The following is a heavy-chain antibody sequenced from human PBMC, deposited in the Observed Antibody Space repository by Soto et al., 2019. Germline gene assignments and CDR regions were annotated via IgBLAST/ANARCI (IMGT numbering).Heavy chain of an antibody. Sequence: QVQLVQSGAEVKKPGSSVKVSCKASGGTFSSYGISWVRQAPGQGLEWMGGIIPIFGTANYAQKFQGRVTITADESKSTAYMELSRLRSEDTAVYYCARAVEQSYSYYGMDVWGQGTTVTVSS. J-gene: IGHJ6*02. CDR3: ARAVEQSYSYYGMDV. V-gene: IGHV1-69*12. CDR1: GGTFSSYG. CDR2: IIPIFGTA.